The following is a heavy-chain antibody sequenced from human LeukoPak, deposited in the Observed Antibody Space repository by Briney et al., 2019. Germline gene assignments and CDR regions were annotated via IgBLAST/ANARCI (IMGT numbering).Heavy chain of an antibody. CDR1: GGSISSSNYY. J-gene: IGHJ4*02. CDR3: ARDQSSGSYYY. Sequence: PSETLSLTCTISGGSISSSNYYWAWIRQPPGKGLEWIGYIYYSGSTNYNPSLKSRVTISVDRSKNQFSLKLSSVTAADTAVYYCARDQSSGSYYYWGQGTLVTVSS. V-gene: IGHV4-61*05. CDR2: IYYSGST. D-gene: IGHD1-26*01.